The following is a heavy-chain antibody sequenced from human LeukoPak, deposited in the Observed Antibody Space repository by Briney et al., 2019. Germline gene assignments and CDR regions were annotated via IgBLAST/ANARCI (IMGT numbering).Heavy chain of an antibody. D-gene: IGHD2-2*01. V-gene: IGHV3-7*01. CDR3: ARAPIVVVQTRRPTYFDF. CDR2: IKHDESEK. J-gene: IGHJ4*02. CDR1: GFTSSSDR. Sequence: PGGSLRLSCAASGFTSSSDRMSWGRQAPGKGLERVANIKHDESEKYYVDSVKGRFTISRDNAKNSLFLQMTSLRAEDTAMYYCARAPIVVVQTRRPTYFDFWGQGALVTVSS.